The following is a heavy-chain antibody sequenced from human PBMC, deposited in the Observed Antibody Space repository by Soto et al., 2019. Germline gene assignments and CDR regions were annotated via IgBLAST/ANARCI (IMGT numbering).Heavy chain of an antibody. CDR2: IRSKAYGGTT. D-gene: IGHD1-26*01. Sequence: PGGSLRLSCTASGFTFGDYAMSWVRQAPGKGLEWVGFIRSKAYGGTTEYAASVKGRFTISRDDSKSIAYLQMNSLKTEDTAVYYCTRDWNDPNGRIVGATGAFDIWGQGTMVTVSS. V-gene: IGHV3-49*04. CDR1: GFTFGDYA. J-gene: IGHJ3*02. CDR3: TRDWNDPNGRIVGATGAFDI.